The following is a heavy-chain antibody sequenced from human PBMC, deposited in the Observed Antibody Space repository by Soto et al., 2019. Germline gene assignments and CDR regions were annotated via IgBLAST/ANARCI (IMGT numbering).Heavy chain of an antibody. CDR1: GFTFSSYG. J-gene: IGHJ5*02. CDR2: IWYDGSNK. D-gene: IGHD3-22*01. V-gene: IGHV3-33*01. Sequence: GGSLRLSCAASGFTFSSYGMHWVRQAPGKGLEWVAVIWYDGSNKYYADSVKGRFTISRDNSKNTLYLQMNSLRAEDTAVYYCARESYYYDSSGPRDWFDPWGQGTLVTVSS. CDR3: ARESYYYDSSGPRDWFDP.